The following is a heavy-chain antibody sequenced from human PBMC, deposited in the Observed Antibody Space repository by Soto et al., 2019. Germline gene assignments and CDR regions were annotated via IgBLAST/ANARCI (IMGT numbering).Heavy chain of an antibody. V-gene: IGHV4-59*01. CDR3: ARQQLLPFYYALDV. CDR2: IYYRGST. D-gene: IGHD6-13*01. Sequence: SETLSLTCTVSGGSISGYYWSWIRQPPGKGLEYIGYIYYRGSTNYNPSLKSRVTMSVDTSRNQFSLKLNSMTAADTAVYYCARQQLLPFYYALDVWGQGTTVTVSS. CDR1: GGSISGYY. J-gene: IGHJ6*02.